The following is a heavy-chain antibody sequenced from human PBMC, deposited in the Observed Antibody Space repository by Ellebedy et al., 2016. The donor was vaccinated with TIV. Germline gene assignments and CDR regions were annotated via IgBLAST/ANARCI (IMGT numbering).Heavy chain of an antibody. D-gene: IGHD3-9*01. CDR3: AKDDPYYDILTGYPS. V-gene: IGHV3-48*01. J-gene: IGHJ4*02. CDR2: ISSSSSTI. Sequence: GESLKISXAASGFTFSSYSMNWVRQAPGKGLEWVSYISSSSSTIYYADSVKGRFTISRDNAKNSLYLQMNSLRAEDTAVYYCAKDDPYYDILTGYPSWGQGTLVTVSS. CDR1: GFTFSSYS.